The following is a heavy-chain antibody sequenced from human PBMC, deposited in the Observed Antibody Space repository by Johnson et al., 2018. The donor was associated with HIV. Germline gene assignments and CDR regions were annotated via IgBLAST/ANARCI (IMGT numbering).Heavy chain of an antibody. CDR2: IRYDGSNK. D-gene: IGHD1-26*01. V-gene: IGHV3-30*02. J-gene: IGHJ3*02. Sequence: QVQLVESGGGVVQPGGSLRLSCVASGFTFSSYGMHWVRQAPGKGLEWVAFIRYDGSNKYYADPVKGRFTISSDNSKNTLSLQMSSLRAEDTAVYYCAREWELLNYAFDIWGQGTMVTVSS. CDR3: AREWELLNYAFDI. CDR1: GFTFSSYG.